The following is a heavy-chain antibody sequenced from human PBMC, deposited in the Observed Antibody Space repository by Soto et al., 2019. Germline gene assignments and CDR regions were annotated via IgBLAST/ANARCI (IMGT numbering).Heavy chain of an antibody. CDR3: ARDRPPPWFDP. CDR2: ISSSSSYI. V-gene: IGHV3-21*01. CDR1: GFTFSSYS. Sequence: GXSLRLSCAASGFTFSSYSINWVPQAPGKGLEWVSSISSSSSYIYYADSVKGRFTISRDNAKNSLYLQMNSLRAEDTAVYYCARDRPPPWFDPWGQGTLVTVSS. J-gene: IGHJ5*02.